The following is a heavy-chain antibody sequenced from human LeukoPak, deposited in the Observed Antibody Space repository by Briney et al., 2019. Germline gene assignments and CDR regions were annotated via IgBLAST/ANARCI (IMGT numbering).Heavy chain of an antibody. D-gene: IGHD3-22*01. J-gene: IGHJ4*02. CDR3: ARVFYDSSAYYYDY. V-gene: IGHV3-64*01. CDR1: GFTFSSYA. CDR2: IGSTGGST. Sequence: PGGSLRLSCAASGFTFSSYAMHWVRQAPGKRLEYVSAIGSTGGSTYYANSVKGRFTISRDNSKNTLFLQMGSLRAEDMAVYYCARVFYDSSAYYYDYWGQGTLVTVSS.